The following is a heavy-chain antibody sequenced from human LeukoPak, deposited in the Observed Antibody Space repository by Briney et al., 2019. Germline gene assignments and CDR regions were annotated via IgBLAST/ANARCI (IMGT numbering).Heavy chain of an antibody. CDR2: ISYDGSNK. J-gene: IGHJ4*02. V-gene: IGHV3-30*04. CDR1: GFTFSSYA. D-gene: IGHD3-22*01. CDR3: ARTPTRRYDSSGYLGY. Sequence: PGGSLRLSCAASGFTFSSYAMHWVRQAPGKGLEWVAVISYDGSNKYYADSVKGRFTISRDNSKNTLYLQMNSLRAEDTAVYYCARTPTRRYDSSGYLGYWGQGTLVTVSS.